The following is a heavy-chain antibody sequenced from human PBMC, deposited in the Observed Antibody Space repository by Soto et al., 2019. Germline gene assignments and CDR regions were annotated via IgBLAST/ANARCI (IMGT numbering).Heavy chain of an antibody. V-gene: IGHV4-31*03. CDR3: ARVRNGAFQY. CDR1: GGSISGGGYY. D-gene: IGHD3-10*01. Sequence: SETLSLTCTVSGGSISGGGYYWSWIRQHPGKGLEWIGNIHYGGRTYYNPSLMSRLAMSMDTAEHQLSLNLTSVTAADTAVYYCARVRNGAFQYWGQGALVTVSS. J-gene: IGHJ1*01. CDR2: IHYGGRT.